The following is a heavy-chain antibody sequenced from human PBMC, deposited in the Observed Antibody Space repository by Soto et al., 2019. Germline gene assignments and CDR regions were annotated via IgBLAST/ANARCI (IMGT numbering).Heavy chain of an antibody. CDR1: GGTFSNYG. CDR3: ARDGTLYDSSAYFYLY. Sequence: GASVKVSCKASGGTFSNYGVNCVRQAPGQGLEWVGGIIPIFGTAKYAQKFQGRVTITADDSTRTAYMELSSLRSEDTAVYYCARDGTLYDSSAYFYLYWGQGTLVTVSS. J-gene: IGHJ4*02. CDR2: IIPIFGTA. D-gene: IGHD3-22*01. V-gene: IGHV1-69*13.